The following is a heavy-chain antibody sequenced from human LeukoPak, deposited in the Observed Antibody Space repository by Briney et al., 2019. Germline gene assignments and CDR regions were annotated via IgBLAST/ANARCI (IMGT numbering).Heavy chain of an antibody. Sequence: PGGSLRLSCAASGFTLRSYATSWVRQAPGKGLEWVSTLSGSRGNTYYADSVKGRFTISRDNSKNTLYLQMNSLRADDTAVYYCARVGSSGWYFDYWGQGTLVTVSS. CDR2: LSGSRGNT. J-gene: IGHJ4*02. CDR1: GFTLRSYA. CDR3: ARVGSSGWYFDY. D-gene: IGHD6-19*01. V-gene: IGHV3-23*01.